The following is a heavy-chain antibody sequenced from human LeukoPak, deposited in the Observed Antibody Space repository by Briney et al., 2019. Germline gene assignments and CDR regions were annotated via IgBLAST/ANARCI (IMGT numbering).Heavy chain of an antibody. J-gene: IGHJ4*02. D-gene: IGHD6-19*01. V-gene: IGHV3-48*03. CDR1: GFIFSSYE. CDR2: SSSSGYTT. CDR3: ARELGGSGFDY. Sequence: GGSPRHSCAASGFIFSSYELNWVRQAPGKGLEWISYSSSSGYTTQYADSVKGRFTISRDNAKNSLYLQMNSLRAEDTAVYYCARELGGSGFDYWGQGPVVTVSS.